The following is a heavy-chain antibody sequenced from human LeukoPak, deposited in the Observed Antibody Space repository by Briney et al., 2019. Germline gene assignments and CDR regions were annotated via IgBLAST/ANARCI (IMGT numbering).Heavy chain of an antibody. Sequence: GGSLRLSCAASGFTFRTYGMHWVRQAPGKGLEWVAVISYDGSNPYYGDSVKGRFTISRDNSKNTLYLQMNSLRDEDTAVYYRAKDPGDYAVDYWGQGTLVTVSS. CDR1: GFTFRTYG. V-gene: IGHV3-30*18. J-gene: IGHJ4*02. D-gene: IGHD4-17*01. CDR2: ISYDGSNP. CDR3: AKDPGDYAVDY.